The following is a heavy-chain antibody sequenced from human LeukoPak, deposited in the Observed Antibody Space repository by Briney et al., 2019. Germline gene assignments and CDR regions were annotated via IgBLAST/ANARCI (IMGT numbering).Heavy chain of an antibody. J-gene: IGHJ6*02. Sequence: SETLSLTCTVSGVSITSYYWSWLRQPPGKGLEWIGYIYYTGSTNYTPSLKSRVTISVDTSKNQFSLKLTSVTAADTAVYYCAREGSAYGMDVWGQGTTVTVSS. D-gene: IGHD2-15*01. CDR3: AREGSAYGMDV. CDR1: GVSITSYY. CDR2: IYYTGST. V-gene: IGHV4-59*01.